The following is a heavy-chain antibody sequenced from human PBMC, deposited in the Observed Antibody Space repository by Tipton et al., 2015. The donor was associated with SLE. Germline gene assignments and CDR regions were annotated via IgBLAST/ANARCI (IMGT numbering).Heavy chain of an antibody. V-gene: IGHV4-34*01. CDR1: GGSFSGYY. CDR2: INHSGST. D-gene: IGHD2-15*01. J-gene: IGHJ3*02. CDR3: VLLELPLGYCSGGSCPDAFDI. Sequence: TLSLTCAVYGGSFSGYYWSWIRQPPGKGLEWIGEINHSGSTNYNPSLKSRVTIAVDTSQNQFSLKLSSVTAADTAVYYCVLLELPLGYCSGGSCPDAFDIWGQGTMVTVSS.